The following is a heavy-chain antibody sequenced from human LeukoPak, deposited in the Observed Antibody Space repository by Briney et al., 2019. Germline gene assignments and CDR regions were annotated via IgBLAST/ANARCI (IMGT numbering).Heavy chain of an antibody. CDR3: ARYITRHYYDSSGYYHYFDY. V-gene: IGHV3-53*01. CDR2: SYSGGST. CDR1: GFTVSSNY. J-gene: IGHJ4*02. Sequence: GGSLRLSCAASGFTVSSNYMSWVRQAPGTGLERVSVSYSGGSTYYADSVKRRFTVSRDNSKNTLYLQMNSLRVEDTAVYYCARYITRHYYDSSGYYHYFDYWGQGTLVTVSS. D-gene: IGHD3-22*01.